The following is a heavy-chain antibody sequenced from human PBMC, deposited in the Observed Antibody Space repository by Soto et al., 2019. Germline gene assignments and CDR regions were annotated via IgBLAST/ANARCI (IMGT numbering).Heavy chain of an antibody. J-gene: IGHJ3*02. CDR3: ARDPNYSDAFDI. Sequence: PAETLSLTCAVSVGSISSYYWSWSRQPPGKGLEWIGYIYYSGSTNYNPSLKSRVTISVDTSKNQFSLKLSSVTAADTAVYYCARDPNYSDAFDIWGQGTMVTVSS. CDR2: IYYSGST. V-gene: IGHV4-59*01. CDR1: VGSISSYY. D-gene: IGHD3-10*01.